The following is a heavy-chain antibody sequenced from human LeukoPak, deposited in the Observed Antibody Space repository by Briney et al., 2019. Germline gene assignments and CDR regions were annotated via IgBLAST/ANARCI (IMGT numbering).Heavy chain of an antibody. CDR3: ARDPTNGYCSGGTCSDY. Sequence: GGSLRLSCAASGFTFSSYGMHWVRQAPGKGLEWVAVISYDGSNKYYADSVKGRFTISRDNSKNTLYLQMNSLRAEDTAVYYCARDPTNGYCSGGTCSDYWGQGTLVTVSS. D-gene: IGHD2-15*01. V-gene: IGHV3-30*03. CDR2: ISYDGSNK. J-gene: IGHJ4*02. CDR1: GFTFSSYG.